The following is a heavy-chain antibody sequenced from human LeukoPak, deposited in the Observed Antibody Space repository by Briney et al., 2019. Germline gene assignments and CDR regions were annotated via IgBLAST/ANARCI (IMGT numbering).Heavy chain of an antibody. D-gene: IGHD2-15*01. CDR1: GDSISSTTYY. J-gene: IGHJ4*02. CDR2: IYYTGRT. CDR3: ATQAAGGPLDY. V-gene: IGHV4-39*01. Sequence: PSETLSLTCTVSGDSISSTTYYWAWIRQPPGKGLEWIGSIYYTGRTHYIPSLKSRVTTSLDTSKNQFSLNLSSVTAADTAVYYCATQAAGGPLDYWGQGTLVTVSS.